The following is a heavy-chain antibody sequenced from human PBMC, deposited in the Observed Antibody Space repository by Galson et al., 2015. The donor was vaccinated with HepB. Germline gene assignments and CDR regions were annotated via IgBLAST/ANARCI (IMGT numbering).Heavy chain of an antibody. CDR1: GFTFSSYG. J-gene: IGHJ3*02. V-gene: IGHV3-33*01. D-gene: IGHD3-10*01. CDR2: IWYDGSNK. Sequence: SLRLSCAASGFTFSSYGMHWVRQAPGKGLEWVAVIWYDGSNKYYADSVKGRFTISRDNSKNTLYLQMNSLRAEDTAVYYCARGPEAVRGVIWGQGTMVTVSS. CDR3: ARGPEAVRGVI.